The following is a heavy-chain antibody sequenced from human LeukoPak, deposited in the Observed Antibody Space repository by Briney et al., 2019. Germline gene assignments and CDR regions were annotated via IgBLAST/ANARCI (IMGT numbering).Heavy chain of an antibody. J-gene: IGHJ4*01. CDR3: ARGPGSSGGAYVGDY. CDR2: IDGSGSSI. CDR1: GFTFSNHW. Sequence: GGSLRPSCAASGFTFSNHWMHWVRQVPGKGLVWVARIDGSGSSISHADFVKGRFSISRGNAKSTLYLQMNSLRAEDTAVYYCARGPGSSGGAYVGDYWGHGTLVTVSS. V-gene: IGHV3-74*01. D-gene: IGHD3-22*01.